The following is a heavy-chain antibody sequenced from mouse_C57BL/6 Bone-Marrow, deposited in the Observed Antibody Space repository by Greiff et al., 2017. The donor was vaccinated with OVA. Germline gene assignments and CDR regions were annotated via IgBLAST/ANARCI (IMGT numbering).Heavy chain of an antibody. D-gene: IGHD2-4*01. Sequence: VQLQQSGAELVRPGASVKLSCKASGYTFTDYYINWVKQRPGQGLEWIARIYPGSGNTYYNEKFKGKATLTAEKSSSTAYMQLSSLTSEDSAVYFCARSGGLGAYWGQGTLVTVSA. CDR1: GYTFTDYY. CDR2: IYPGSGNT. CDR3: ARSGGLGAY. J-gene: IGHJ3*01. V-gene: IGHV1-76*01.